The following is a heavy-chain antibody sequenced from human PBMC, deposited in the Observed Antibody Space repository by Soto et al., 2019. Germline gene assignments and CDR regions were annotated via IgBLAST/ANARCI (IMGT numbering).Heavy chain of an antibody. CDR1: GFSLSTSGVG. CDR2: IYWDDDK. CDR3: ARHRGYYYYSSGYYPDY. J-gene: IGHJ4*02. Sequence: QITLKESGPTLVKPTQTLTLTCTFSGFSLSTSGVGVGWIRQPPGKALEWLALIYWDDDKSYSPSLKSRLTISKDTSKNQVVPTMTSMDPLDTATYYCARHRGYYYYSSGYYPDYWGQGTLVTVSS. D-gene: IGHD3-22*01. V-gene: IGHV2-5*02.